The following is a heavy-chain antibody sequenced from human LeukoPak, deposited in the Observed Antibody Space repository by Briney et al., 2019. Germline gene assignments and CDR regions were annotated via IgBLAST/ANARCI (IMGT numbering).Heavy chain of an antibody. CDR2: IIPILGTA. D-gene: IGHD3-22*01. V-gene: IGHV1-69*13. CDR1: GGTFSSYA. Sequence: SVKVSCKASGGTFSSYAISWVRQAPGQGLEWMGGIIPILGTANYAQKFQGRVTITADESTSTAYMELSSLRSEDTAVYYCARVNYYDSSGYYSPVDYWGQGTLVTVSS. CDR3: ARVNYYDSSGYYSPVDY. J-gene: IGHJ4*02.